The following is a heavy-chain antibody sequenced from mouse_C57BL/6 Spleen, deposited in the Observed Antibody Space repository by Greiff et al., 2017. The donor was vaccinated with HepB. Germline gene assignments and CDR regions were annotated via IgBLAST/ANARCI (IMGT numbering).Heavy chain of an antibody. J-gene: IGHJ2*01. V-gene: IGHV1-52*01. CDR3: SREGYGNYDY. CDR2: IDPSDSET. D-gene: IGHD2-1*01. Sequence: QVQLQQPGAELVRPGSSVKLSCKASGYTFTSYWMHWVKQRPIQGLEWIGNIDPSDSETHYNQKFKDKATLTVDKSSSTAYMQLSSLTSEESAVYYCSREGYGNYDYWGQGTTLTVSS. CDR1: GYTFTSYW.